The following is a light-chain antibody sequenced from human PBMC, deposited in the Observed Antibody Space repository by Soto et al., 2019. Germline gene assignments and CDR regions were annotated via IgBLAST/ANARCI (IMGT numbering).Light chain of an antibody. Sequence: EILMTQSPATLSVSPGERATLSCRASQSVDSNLAWYQQKPGQAPRLLIYDASTRATGIPARFSGSGSGTEFTLTISSLQSEDFAVYYCQQYNNWPITFGQGTRLEIK. CDR2: DAS. CDR1: QSVDSN. V-gene: IGKV3-15*01. J-gene: IGKJ5*01. CDR3: QQYNNWPIT.